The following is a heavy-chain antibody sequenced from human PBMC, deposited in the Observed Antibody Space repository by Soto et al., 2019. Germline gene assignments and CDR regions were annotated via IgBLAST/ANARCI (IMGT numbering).Heavy chain of an antibody. V-gene: IGHV3-23*01. CDR2: ISGSGGST. CDR3: AKAPVIVVVMSDAFDI. J-gene: IGHJ3*02. Sequence: EVQLLESGGGLVQPGGSLRLSCAASGFTFSSYAMSWVRQAPGKGLEWVSAISGSGGSTYYADSVMGRFTISRDNSKNSLYLQMNSLRAEDTAVYYCAKAPVIVVVMSDAFDIWGQGTMVTVSS. CDR1: GFTFSSYA. D-gene: IGHD3-22*01.